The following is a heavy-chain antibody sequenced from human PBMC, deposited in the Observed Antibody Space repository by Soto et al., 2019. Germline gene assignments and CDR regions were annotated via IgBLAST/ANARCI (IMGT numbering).Heavy chain of an antibody. Sequence: QVQLQQWGAGLLKPSETLSLTCAVYGGSFSGYYWSWIRQPPGKGLEWIGEINHSGSTNYNPSLKSRVTISVDTSKNQFSLKLSSVTAADTAVYYCARAYCSGGSCYKTIRKNFDLWGRGTLVTVSS. J-gene: IGHJ2*01. CDR3: ARAYCSGGSCYKTIRKNFDL. CDR1: GGSFSGYY. D-gene: IGHD2-15*01. CDR2: INHSGST. V-gene: IGHV4-34*01.